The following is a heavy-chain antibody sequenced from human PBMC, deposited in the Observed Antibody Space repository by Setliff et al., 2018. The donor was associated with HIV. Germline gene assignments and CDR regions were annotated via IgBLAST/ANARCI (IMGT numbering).Heavy chain of an antibody. CDR1: GYMFIAYG. D-gene: IGHD3-22*01. Sequence: SVKVSCKTSGYMFIAYGMSWVRRAPGQGLEWMGWIGPYNDRTEYAQEFQGRVSLTIDTSASTAYMELRSLRSDDTAVYYCARDDRGYNYAEAFDVWGQGTMVTVSS. V-gene: IGHV1-18*01. CDR3: ARDDRGYNYAEAFDV. J-gene: IGHJ3*01. CDR2: IGPYNDRT.